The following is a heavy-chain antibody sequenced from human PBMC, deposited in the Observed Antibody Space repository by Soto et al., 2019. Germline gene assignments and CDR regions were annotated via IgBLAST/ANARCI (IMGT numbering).Heavy chain of an antibody. CDR3: TTDPQRPMIVVASDAFDI. CDR2: IKSKTDGGTT. Sequence: GGSLRLSCAASGFTFSNAWMNWVRQAPGKGLEWVGRIKSKTDGGTTDYAAPVKGRFTISRDDSKNTLYLQMNSLKTEDTAVYYCTTDPQRPMIVVASDAFDIWGQGTMVTVSS. D-gene: IGHD3-22*01. J-gene: IGHJ3*02. V-gene: IGHV3-15*07. CDR1: GFTFSNAW.